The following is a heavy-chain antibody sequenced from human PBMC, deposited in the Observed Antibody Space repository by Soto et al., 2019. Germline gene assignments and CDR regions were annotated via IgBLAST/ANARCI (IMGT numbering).Heavy chain of an antibody. J-gene: IGHJ3*01. CDR3: TRDPNGDYIGAFDF. CDR1: KFIFSTYA. CDR2: IRGSGDGT. V-gene: IGHV3-23*01. Sequence: EVQVLESGGGSIQPGGSLSLSCTTSKFIFSTYAMTWVRQAPGEGLEWVSSIRGSGDGTSYADCVRGRFTISRDNSKNALYLRMSSLRVEDTAVYYCTRDPNGDYIGAFDFWGQGMLVTVSS. D-gene: IGHD4-17*01.